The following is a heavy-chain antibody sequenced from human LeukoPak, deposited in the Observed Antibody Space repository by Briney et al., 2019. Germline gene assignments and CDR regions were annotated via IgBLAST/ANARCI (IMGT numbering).Heavy chain of an antibody. V-gene: IGHV4-34*01. D-gene: IGHD6-19*01. Sequence: KPSETLSLTRAVYAGSFSGYYWSWIRHPPGKGLEWIGEINHSGSTNYNPSLKSRVTTSVDTSKNQFSLKLTSVTAADSAVYYCARTARYSSGWYLDYWGQGTLVTVSS. CDR1: AGSFSGYY. J-gene: IGHJ4*02. CDR3: ARTARYSSGWYLDY. CDR2: INHSGST.